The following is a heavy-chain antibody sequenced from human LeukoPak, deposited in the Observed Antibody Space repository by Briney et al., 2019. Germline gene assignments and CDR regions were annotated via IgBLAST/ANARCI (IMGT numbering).Heavy chain of an antibody. CDR3: ARADCSSTSCFQFDY. V-gene: IGHV3-7*03. CDR2: IKQDGSEK. Sequence: GGSLRLSCAAPGFTFSSYWMSWVRQAPGKGLEWVANIKQDGSEKYYVDSVKGRFTISRDNAKNPLYLQMNSLRAEDTAVYYCARADCSSTSCFQFDYWGQGTLVTVSS. CDR1: GFTFSSYW. J-gene: IGHJ4*02. D-gene: IGHD2-2*01.